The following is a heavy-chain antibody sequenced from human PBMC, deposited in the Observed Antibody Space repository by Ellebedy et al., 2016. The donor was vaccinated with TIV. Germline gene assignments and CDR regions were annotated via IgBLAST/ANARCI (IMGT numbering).Heavy chain of an antibody. Sequence: MPSETLSLTCTVSGGSISSGDYYWSWIRQPPGKSLEWIGYIFYSGSTYYHPSRKSRVTISVDTSKNQFSLKLSSVTAADTSVYYCARAVAATPNYFEYWGQGNLVTVSS. CDR2: IFYSGST. V-gene: IGHV4-30-4*01. CDR3: ARAVAATPNYFEY. D-gene: IGHD2-15*01. J-gene: IGHJ4*02. CDR1: GGSISSGDYY.